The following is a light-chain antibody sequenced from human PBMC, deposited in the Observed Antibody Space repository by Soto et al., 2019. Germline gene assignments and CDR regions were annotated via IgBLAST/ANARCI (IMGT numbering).Light chain of an antibody. CDR3: CSYAGTATV. J-gene: IGLJ1*01. V-gene: IGLV2-23*03. CDR1: NSDVESYNL. Sequence: QSALTQPASVSGSPGQSITISCTGTNSDVESYNLVSWFRQHPGEAPKLIVYEGTKLPSGVSNRFSGSKSGNPASLTISGLQAEDEANYYCCSYAGTATVFGTGTKVTVL. CDR2: EGT.